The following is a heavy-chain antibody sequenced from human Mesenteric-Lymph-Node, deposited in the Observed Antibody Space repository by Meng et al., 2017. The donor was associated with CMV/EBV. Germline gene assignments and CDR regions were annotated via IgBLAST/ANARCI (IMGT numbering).Heavy chain of an antibody. J-gene: IGHJ5*02. CDR2: IYYGGNT. CDR1: GDSVSSGRPY. D-gene: IGHD3-22*01. Sequence: GDSVSSGRPYWGWIRQPPGKGLEWIGYIYYGGNTNYNPSLKSRVTISVDTSENQFSLKLSSVTAADTAVYYCAREVTRMLSRWLDPWGQGTLVTVSS. V-gene: IGHV4-61*01. CDR3: AREVTRMLSRWLDP.